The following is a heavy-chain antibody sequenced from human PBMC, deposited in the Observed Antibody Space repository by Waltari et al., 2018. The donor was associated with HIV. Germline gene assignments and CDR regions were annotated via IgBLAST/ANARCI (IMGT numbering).Heavy chain of an antibody. Sequence: QVHLQQWGAGLLKPSETLSLTCAVYGGSFSGYYWSWIRQSPGKGLEWIGDISHSESSNHNPSLKSRVTISTDTSKNQFSLRLSSLTAADTAVYYCGRAFRDTYGYRVGFWGQGTLVTVSS. D-gene: IGHD5-18*01. CDR3: GRAFRDTYGYRVGF. CDR2: ISHSESS. CDR1: GGSFSGYY. J-gene: IGHJ4*02. V-gene: IGHV4-34*01.